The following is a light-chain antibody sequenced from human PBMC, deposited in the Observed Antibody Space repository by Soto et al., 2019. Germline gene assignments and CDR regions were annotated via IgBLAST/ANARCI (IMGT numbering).Light chain of an antibody. J-gene: IGKJ1*01. CDR3: QQYNYWPGT. CDR1: QSVSSD. CDR2: GAS. Sequence: EIVMTQSPATLSVSPGERATLSCRASQSVSSDLAWYQHKPGQAPRLLIYGASTRATGITDRFSGSGSGTEFTLTINSLQSEDFAVYYCQQYNYWPGTFGQGTKVDIK. V-gene: IGKV3-15*01.